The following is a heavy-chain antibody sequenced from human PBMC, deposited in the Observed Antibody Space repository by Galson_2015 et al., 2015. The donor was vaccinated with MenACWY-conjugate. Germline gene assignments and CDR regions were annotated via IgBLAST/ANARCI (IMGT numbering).Heavy chain of an antibody. J-gene: IGHJ3*02. CDR3: ARMHIVLDATDAFDI. V-gene: IGHV2-70*11. D-gene: IGHD3-22*01. Sequence: PALVKPTQTLTLPSTFSGFSLSTYELCIYWVRQPPGKALEWLDRIEWRGNEYYTTSLKTRLTISKDTSTNQVVLTMTNVDPVDTATYYCARMHIVLDATDAFDIWGQGTMVTVSS. CDR2: IEWRGNE. CDR1: GFSLSTYELC.